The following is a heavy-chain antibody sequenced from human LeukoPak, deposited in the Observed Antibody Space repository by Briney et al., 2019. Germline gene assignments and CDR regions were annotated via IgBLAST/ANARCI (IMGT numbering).Heavy chain of an antibody. CDR1: GYTFTDYY. D-gene: IGHD3-3*01. Sequence: GASVKISCKVSGYTFTDYYMHWVQQAPGKGLEWMGLVDPEDGETIYAEKFQGRVTITADTSTDTAYMELSSLRSEDTAVYYCATPKLRFLEWLLLIWGQGTLVTVFS. CDR3: ATPKLRFLEWLLLI. V-gene: IGHV1-69-2*01. CDR2: VDPEDGET. J-gene: IGHJ4*02.